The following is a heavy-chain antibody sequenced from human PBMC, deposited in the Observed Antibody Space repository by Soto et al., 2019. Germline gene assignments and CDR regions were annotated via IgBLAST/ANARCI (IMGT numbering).Heavy chain of an antibody. D-gene: IGHD6-19*01. Sequence: GGSLRLSCAASGFTFSSYGMHWVRQAPGKGLEWVAVISYDGSNKYYADSVKGRFTISRDNSKNTLYLQMNSLRAEDWAVYNCTKDKYSSGWPLYYYYGMDVWGQGTTVTVSS. CDR2: ISYDGSNK. V-gene: IGHV3-30*18. J-gene: IGHJ6*02. CDR3: TKDKYSSGWPLYYYYGMDV. CDR1: GFTFSSYG.